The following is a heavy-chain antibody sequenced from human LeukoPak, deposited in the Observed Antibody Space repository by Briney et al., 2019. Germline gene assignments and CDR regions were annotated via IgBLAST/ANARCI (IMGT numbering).Heavy chain of an antibody. CDR1: GFTFTSYA. V-gene: IGHV3-30*18. J-gene: IGHJ6*02. CDR3: AKDKGAYGMDV. CDR2: ISYDGSNK. Sequence: GGSLRLSCAASGFTFTSYAMSWVRQAPGKGLEWVAVISYDGSNKYYADSVKGRFPISRHNYKNPLYLQMNSLTAEDTAVYYCAKDKGAYGMDVWGQGTTVTVSS.